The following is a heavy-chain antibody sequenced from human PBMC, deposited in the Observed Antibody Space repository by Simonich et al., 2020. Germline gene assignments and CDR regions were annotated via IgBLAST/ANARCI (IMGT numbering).Heavy chain of an antibody. CDR2: INPNSGGT. CDR1: GYTFTGYY. D-gene: IGHD6-13*01. J-gene: IGHJ1*01. V-gene: IGHV1-2*02. CDR3: ARSHIAAAGTGYFQH. Sequence: QVQLVQSGAEVKKPGASVKVSCQASGYTFTGYYMHWVRQAPGQGLGWMGWINPNSGGTNYAQKFQGRVTMTRDTSISTAYMELSRLRSDDTAVYYCARSHIAAAGTGYFQHWGQGTLVTVSS.